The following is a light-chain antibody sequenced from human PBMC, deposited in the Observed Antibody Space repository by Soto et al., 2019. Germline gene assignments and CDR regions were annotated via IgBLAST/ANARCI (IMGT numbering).Light chain of an antibody. CDR3: QSYDSSLSGSV. J-gene: IGLJ1*01. Sequence: QSVLTQPPSASGFPGQSVTISCTGTSSDVGYYDYVSWYQQHPGKAPKLVIYEVTKRPSGVPDRVSASKSGNTASLTVSGLQAEDEADYYCQSYDSSLSGSVFGTGTKLTVL. CDR2: EVT. V-gene: IGLV2-8*01. CDR1: SSDVGYYDY.